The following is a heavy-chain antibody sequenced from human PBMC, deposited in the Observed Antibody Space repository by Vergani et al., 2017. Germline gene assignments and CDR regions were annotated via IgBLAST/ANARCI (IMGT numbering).Heavy chain of an antibody. Sequence: QVQLQESGPGLVKPSQTLSLTCTVSGGSISRGGYYWSWIRQHPGKGLEWIGYIYYSGSTYYNPSLKSRVTISVDTSNNQFSLKLSSVTAADTAVYYCATTQYDMLTGHGGLEPWGQGTLVSVAS. CDR3: ATTQYDMLTGHGGLEP. CDR2: IYYSGST. CDR1: GGSISRGGYY. J-gene: IGHJ5*02. D-gene: IGHD3-9*01. V-gene: IGHV4-31*03.